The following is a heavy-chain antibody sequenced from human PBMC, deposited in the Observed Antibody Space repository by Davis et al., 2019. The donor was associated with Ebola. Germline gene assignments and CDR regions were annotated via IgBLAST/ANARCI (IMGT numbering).Heavy chain of an antibody. CDR3: TRIQGGYYFGMDV. Sequence: GGSLRLSCAASGFTFSRYGMHWVRQAPGKGLEWLGRIKSKADYGTTDYAAPVTGRFTISRDDSKNTLYLQMDSLKTEDTAVYYCTRIQGGYYFGMDVWGQGTTVTVSS. CDR1: GFTFSRYG. D-gene: IGHD5-18*01. J-gene: IGHJ6*02. CDR2: IKSKADYGTT. V-gene: IGHV3-15*01.